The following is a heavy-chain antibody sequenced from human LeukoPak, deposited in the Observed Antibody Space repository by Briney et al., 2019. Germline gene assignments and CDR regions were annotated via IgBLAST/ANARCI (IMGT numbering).Heavy chain of an antibody. CDR2: INPNGGST. J-gene: IGHJ2*01. D-gene: IGHD3-22*01. Sequence: GVSVKVSCKASGDTFTDYYMHWVRQAPGQGLEWMGIINPNGGSTSYAQKFQGRVTMTRDTSTSTVFMELSSLRSEDTAVYYCARDPRLSSGYSTGILWYFDLWGRGTLVTVSS. CDR3: ARDPRLSSGYSTGILWYFDL. CDR1: GDTFTDYY. V-gene: IGHV1-46*01.